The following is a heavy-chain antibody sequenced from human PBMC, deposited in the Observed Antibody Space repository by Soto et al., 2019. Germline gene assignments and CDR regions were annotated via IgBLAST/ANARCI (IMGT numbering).Heavy chain of an antibody. CDR2: ISGSGGST. CDR3: AKDPGCGWYVFDY. CDR1: GFTFSSYA. D-gene: IGHD6-19*01. Sequence: EVQLLESGGGLVQPGGSLRLSCAASGFTFSSYAMSWVRQAPGKGLEWVSAISGSGGSTNYADSVKGRFTISRDNSKNPLYLQMASVTAEYSAVYYCAKDPGCGWYVFDYWGQGTLVTVSS. J-gene: IGHJ4*02. V-gene: IGHV3-23*01.